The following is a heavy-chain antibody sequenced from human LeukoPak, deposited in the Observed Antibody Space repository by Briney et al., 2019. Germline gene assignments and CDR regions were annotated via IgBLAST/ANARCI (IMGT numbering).Heavy chain of an antibody. CDR3: ARAFTPGTWYSSGWYDY. D-gene: IGHD6-19*01. CDR1: GYTFTSYA. J-gene: IGHJ4*02. Sequence: GASVKVSCKASGYTFTSYAMNWVRQAPGQGLEWMGWINTNTGNPTYAQGFTGRFVFSLDTSVSTAYLQISSLKAEDTAVYYCARAFTPGTWYSSGWYDYWGQGTLVTASS. CDR2: INTNTGNP. V-gene: IGHV7-4-1*02.